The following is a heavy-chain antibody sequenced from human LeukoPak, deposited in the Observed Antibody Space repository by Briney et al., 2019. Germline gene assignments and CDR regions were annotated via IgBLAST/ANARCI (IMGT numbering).Heavy chain of an antibody. CDR1: GGSISSSSYY. V-gene: IGHV4-39*01. J-gene: IGHJ5*02. Sequence: PSETLSLTCTVSGGSISSSSYYWGWIRQPPGKGLEWIGSIYYSGSTYYNPSLKSRVTISVDTSKNQFSLKLSSVTAADTAVYYCARMPAAQDWFDPWGQGTLVTVSS. D-gene: IGHD2-2*01. CDR2: IYYSGST. CDR3: ARMPAAQDWFDP.